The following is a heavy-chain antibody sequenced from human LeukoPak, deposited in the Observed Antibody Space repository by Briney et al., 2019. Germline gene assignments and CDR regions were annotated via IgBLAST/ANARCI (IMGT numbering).Heavy chain of an antibody. D-gene: IGHD6-13*01. CDR2: IGSSGSNM. CDR3: TSTIGAGGTSLDY. J-gene: IGHJ4*02. CDR1: GFTFCSYS. V-gene: IGHV3-48*02. Sequence: AGGSLRLSCAASGFTFCSYSMNGLPQAPGKGREGFSYIGSSGSNMYYADSVKGRLTIPRDNAKNSLYLKMNSLRDEDTAVYYCTSTIGAGGTSLDYWGQGTLVTVSS.